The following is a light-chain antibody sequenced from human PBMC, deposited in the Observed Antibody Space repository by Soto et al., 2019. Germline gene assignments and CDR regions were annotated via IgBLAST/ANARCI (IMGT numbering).Light chain of an antibody. Sequence: DIQMTQSPSTLSASVGDRVTISCRASQTISTWLAWYQQKTGKAPNLLIYKAARLESGVPSRFSGSGSGTEFTLTISSLQPDDFATYYGLQYKGTFGQGTKVDI. J-gene: IGKJ1*01. CDR1: QTISTW. CDR2: KAA. CDR3: LQYKGT. V-gene: IGKV1-5*03.